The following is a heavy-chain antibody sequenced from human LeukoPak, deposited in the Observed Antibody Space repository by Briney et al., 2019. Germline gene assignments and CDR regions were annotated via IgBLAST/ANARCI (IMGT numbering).Heavy chain of an antibody. CDR3: ARGSGWYYY. CDR1: GGSISSYY. V-gene: IGHV4-59*08. CDR2: IYDSGST. D-gene: IGHD6-19*01. Sequence: PSETLSPTCTVSGGSISSYYWSWIRQPPGKGLEWIGYIYDSGSTNYNPSLKSRVTISVDTSKNQVSLKLSSVTAADTAVYYCARGSGWYYYWGQGTLVTVSS. J-gene: IGHJ4*02.